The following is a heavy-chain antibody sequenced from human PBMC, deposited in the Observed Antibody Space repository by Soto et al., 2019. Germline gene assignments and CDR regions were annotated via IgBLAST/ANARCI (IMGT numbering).Heavy chain of an antibody. Sequence: TLSLTCAVYGGSFSGYYWSWIRQPPGKGLEWIGEINHSGSTNYNPSLKSRVTISVDTSKNQFSLKLSSVTAADTAVYYCARDEYSGYDTYYYYGMDVWGQGTTVTVSS. D-gene: IGHD5-12*01. J-gene: IGHJ6*02. CDR1: GGSFSGYY. CDR2: INHSGST. CDR3: ARDEYSGYDTYYYYGMDV. V-gene: IGHV4-34*01.